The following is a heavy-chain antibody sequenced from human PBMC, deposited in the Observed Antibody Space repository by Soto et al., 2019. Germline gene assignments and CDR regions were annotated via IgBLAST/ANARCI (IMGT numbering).Heavy chain of an antibody. V-gene: IGHV4-38-2*01. CDR2: IYHSGST. CDR1: GYSISSGYY. D-gene: IGHD2-8*01. J-gene: IGHJ5*02. Sequence: SETLSLTCAVSGYSISSGYYWGWIRQPPGKGLEWIGSIYHSGSTYYNPSLKSRVTISVDTSKNQFSLKLSSVTAADTAVYYCASVFDWFDPWGQGTLVTVSS. CDR3: ASVFDWFDP.